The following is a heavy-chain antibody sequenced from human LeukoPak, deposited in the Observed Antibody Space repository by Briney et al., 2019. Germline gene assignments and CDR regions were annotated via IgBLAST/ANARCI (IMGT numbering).Heavy chain of an antibody. J-gene: IGHJ4*02. D-gene: IGHD4-17*01. CDR3: AREGEDGDYTFDY. CDR2: TYYSGST. V-gene: IGHV4-59*01. Sequence: KPSETLSLTCTVSGGSISSYYWSWIRQPPGKGLEWIGYTYYSGSTNYNPSLKSRVTISVDTSKNQFSLKLSSVTAADTAVYYCAREGEDGDYTFDYWGQGTLVTVSS. CDR1: GGSISSYY.